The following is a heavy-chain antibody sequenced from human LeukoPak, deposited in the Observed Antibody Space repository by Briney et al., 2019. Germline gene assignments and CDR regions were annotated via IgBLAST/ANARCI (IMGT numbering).Heavy chain of an antibody. CDR3: ARGKDIVVVPAAIEDWFDP. V-gene: IGHV4-59*12. Sequence: SETLSLTCTVSGGSISSYYWSWIRQPPGKGLEWIGYIYYSGSTNYNPSLKSRVTMSVDTSKNQFSLKLSSVTAADTAVYYCARGKDIVVVPAAIEDWFDPWGQGTLVTVSS. CDR1: GGSISSYY. CDR2: IYYSGST. J-gene: IGHJ5*02. D-gene: IGHD2-2*01.